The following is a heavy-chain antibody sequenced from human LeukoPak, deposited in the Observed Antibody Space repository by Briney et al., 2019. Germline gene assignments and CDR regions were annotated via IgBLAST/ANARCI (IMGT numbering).Heavy chain of an antibody. Sequence: ASVKVSCKASGYTFTGYYMHWVRQAPGQGLEWMGWINPNSGGTNYAQKFQGRVTMTRDTSISTAYMELSRLRSDDTAVYYCARDQGSSWFNWYYYYMDVWGKGTTVTVSS. D-gene: IGHD6-13*01. V-gene: IGHV1-2*02. J-gene: IGHJ6*03. CDR2: INPNSGGT. CDR1: GYTFTGYY. CDR3: ARDQGSSWFNWYYYYMDV.